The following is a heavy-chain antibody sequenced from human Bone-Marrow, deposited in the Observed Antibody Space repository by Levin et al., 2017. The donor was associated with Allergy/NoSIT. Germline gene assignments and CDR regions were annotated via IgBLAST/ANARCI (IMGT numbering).Heavy chain of an antibody. CDR3: ARDLNDYGDNIGFYNFYGMDV. V-gene: IGHV3-30*04. CDR1: GFTFSTYA. Sequence: GESLKISCAASGFTFSTYAMHWVRQAPGKGLEWVAVISYPGTKKYYEDSVKGRFTISRDTSKNTLSLQMNSLRAEDTAVYYCARDLNDYGDNIGFYNFYGMDVWGQGTTVTVSS. CDR2: ISYPGTKK. D-gene: IGHD4-17*01. J-gene: IGHJ6*02.